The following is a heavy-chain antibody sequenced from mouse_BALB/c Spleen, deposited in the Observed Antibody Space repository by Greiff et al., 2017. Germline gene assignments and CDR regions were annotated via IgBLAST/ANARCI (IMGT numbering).Heavy chain of an antibody. CDR3: ARGGYYFDY. CDR1: GFTFSSYG. Sequence: EVHLVESGGGLVQPGGSLKLSCAASGFTFSSYGMSWVRQTPDKRLELVATINSNGGSTYYPDSVKGRFTISRDNAKNTLYLQMSSLKSEDTAMYYCARGGYYFDYWGQGTTLTVSS. J-gene: IGHJ2*01. CDR2: INSNGGST. V-gene: IGHV5-6-3*01.